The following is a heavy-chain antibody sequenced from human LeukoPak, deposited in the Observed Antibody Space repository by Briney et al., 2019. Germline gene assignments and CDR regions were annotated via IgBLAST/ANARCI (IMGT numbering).Heavy chain of an antibody. CDR2: IHSDGSST. V-gene: IGHV3-74*01. CDR1: RLTFSTYW. Sequence: GGSLRLSCAASRLTFSTYWMHWVRQAPGKGLVWVSRIHSDGSSTSYADSVKGRFTISRDNAKNTLYLQMNSLRAEDTAVYYCARENKWLPTSDAFDIWGQGTMVTVSS. CDR3: ARENKWLPTSDAFDI. D-gene: IGHD3-22*01. J-gene: IGHJ3*02.